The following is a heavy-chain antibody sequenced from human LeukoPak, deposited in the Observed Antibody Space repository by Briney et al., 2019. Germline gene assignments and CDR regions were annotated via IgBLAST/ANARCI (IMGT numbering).Heavy chain of an antibody. CDR1: GDSVSSYTAT. CDR3: ARVPTMDRIAVAFDS. Sequence: SQTLSLTCDISGDSVSSYTATWNWIRQSPSRGLGWLGRTYYRSKWYTDYAVSVKSRITINAETSKNQFSLRLNSVTPEDTAVYYCARVPTMDRIAVAFDSWGQGSLVTVSS. D-gene: IGHD6-19*01. V-gene: IGHV6-1*01. J-gene: IGHJ4*02. CDR2: TYYRSKWYT.